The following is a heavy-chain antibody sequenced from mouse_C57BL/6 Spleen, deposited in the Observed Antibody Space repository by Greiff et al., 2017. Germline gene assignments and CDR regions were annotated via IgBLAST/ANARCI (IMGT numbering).Heavy chain of an antibody. D-gene: IGHD2-3*01. CDR1: GYTFTDYN. CDR3: AGWLLYWYFDV. J-gene: IGHJ1*03. V-gene: IGHV1-22*01. Sequence: VHVKQSGPELVKPGASVKMSCKASGYTFTDYNMHWVKQSHGKSLEWIGYINPNNGGTSYNQKFKGKATLTVNKSSSTAYMELRSLTSEDSAVYYCAGWLLYWYFDVWGTGTTVTVSS. CDR2: INPNNGGT.